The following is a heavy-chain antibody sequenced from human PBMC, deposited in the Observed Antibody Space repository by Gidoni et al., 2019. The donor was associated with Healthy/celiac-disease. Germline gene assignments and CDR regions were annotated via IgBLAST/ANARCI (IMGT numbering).Heavy chain of an antibody. V-gene: IGHV3-7*03. J-gene: IGHJ3*02. Sequence: EVQLVESGGGLVQPGGSLRLSCAASGSTFSRYWMSWVRQAPGKGLEWVANIKQDGSEKYYVDSVKGRFTISRDNAKNSLYLQMNSLRAEDTAAYYCARFITIFGVGHAFDIWGQGTMVTVSS. CDR3: ARFITIFGVGHAFDI. D-gene: IGHD3-3*01. CDR2: IKQDGSEK. CDR1: GSTFSRYW.